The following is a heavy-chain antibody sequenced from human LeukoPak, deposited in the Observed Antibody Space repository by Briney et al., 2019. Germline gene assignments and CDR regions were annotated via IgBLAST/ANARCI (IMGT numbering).Heavy chain of an antibody. D-gene: IGHD5-12*01. J-gene: IGHJ4*02. Sequence: GESLKISCKGSGYTFTSKWIGWVRQMPGKGVEGMGIIYPGDSDTRYSPSFQGQVTISAHKSISTAYLQWSSLKASDTAIYYCATSGGYGGDEMGVWGQGTLVTVSS. CDR1: GYTFTSKW. V-gene: IGHV5-51*01. CDR2: IYPGDSDT. CDR3: ATSGGYGGDEMGV.